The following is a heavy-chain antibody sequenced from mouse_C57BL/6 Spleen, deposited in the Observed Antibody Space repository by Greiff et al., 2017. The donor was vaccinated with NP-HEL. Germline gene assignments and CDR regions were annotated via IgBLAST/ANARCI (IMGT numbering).Heavy chain of an antibody. CDR2: IWGDGST. CDR3: AKWDYDYLYAMDY. CDR1: GFSLTSYG. D-gene: IGHD2-4*01. Sequence: VPLPQSGPGPVAPSQSLSIPCTVSGFSLTSYGVSWVRQPPGKGLEWVGVIWGDGSTNYHSDLISRLSISKDNSKSQVFLKLNSLQTDDTATYYCAKWDYDYLYAMDYWGQGTSVTVSS. V-gene: IGHV2-3*01. J-gene: IGHJ4*01.